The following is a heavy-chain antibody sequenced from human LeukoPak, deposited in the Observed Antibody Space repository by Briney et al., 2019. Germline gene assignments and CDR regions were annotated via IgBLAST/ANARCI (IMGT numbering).Heavy chain of an antibody. CDR1: GFILDDSA. J-gene: IGHJ4*02. CDR2: INWNGGYT. Sequence: GGSLTLSSPLSGFILDDSAASCVRQPPGRVLEWVSGINWNGGYTGYADSVKGRFTISRDNAKNSLYLQMNSLRVEDTALYYCARNVTDCSSGSCYKMDYWGQGTLVTVSS. V-gene: IGHV3-20*04. CDR3: ARNVTDCSSGSCYKMDY. D-gene: IGHD2-15*01.